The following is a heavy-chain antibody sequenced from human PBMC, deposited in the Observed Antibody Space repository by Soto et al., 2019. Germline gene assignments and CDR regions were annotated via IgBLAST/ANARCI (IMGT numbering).Heavy chain of an antibody. CDR3: ARRRRGYSGYVENNWFDP. Sequence: SETLSLTCAVYGGSFSGYYWSWIRQPPGKGLEWIGEINHSGSTNYNPSLKSRVTISVDTSKNQFSLKLSSVTAADTAVYYCARRRRGYSGYVENNWFDPWGQGTLVTVSS. J-gene: IGHJ5*02. CDR1: GGSFSGYY. V-gene: IGHV4-34*01. D-gene: IGHD5-12*01. CDR2: INHSGST.